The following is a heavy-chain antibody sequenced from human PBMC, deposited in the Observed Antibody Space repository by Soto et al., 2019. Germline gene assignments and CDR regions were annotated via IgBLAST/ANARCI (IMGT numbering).Heavy chain of an antibody. Sequence: EVQLVESGGGLVQPGGTLRLSCAASGFTFSSYSMNWVRQAPGKGLEWVSYISSSSSTIYYADSVKGVFTISRDNAKNLLYLQMNSLRAEDTAVYYCASLPVLLWFEELPAPGDYYYYMDVWGKGTTVTDTS. CDR2: ISSSSSTI. D-gene: IGHD3-10*01. V-gene: IGHV3-48*01. CDR1: GFTFSSYS. J-gene: IGHJ6*03. CDR3: ASLPVLLWFEELPAPGDYYYYMDV.